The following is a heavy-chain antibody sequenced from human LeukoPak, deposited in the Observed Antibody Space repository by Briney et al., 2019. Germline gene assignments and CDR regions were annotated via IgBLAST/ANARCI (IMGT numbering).Heavy chain of an antibody. J-gene: IGHJ3*02. CDR3: VRDVGYAFDI. D-gene: IGHD1-26*01. Sequence: GGSLRLSCAASGFTFRSYSMNWVRKAPGKGLEYISYISESTTKFYVDTVKGRFTISRDNDKNSLYLQMNSLRDEDTAVYYCVRDVGYAFDIWGQGTMVTVSS. CDR2: ISESTTK. CDR1: GFTFRSYS. V-gene: IGHV3-48*02.